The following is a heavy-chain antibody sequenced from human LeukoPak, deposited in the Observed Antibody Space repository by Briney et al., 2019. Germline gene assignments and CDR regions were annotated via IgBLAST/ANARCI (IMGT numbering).Heavy chain of an antibody. V-gene: IGHV4-4*08. CDR1: GGSINNHY. D-gene: IGHD3-10*01. J-gene: IGHJ4*02. CDR2: IYATGRT. Sequence: SETLSLTCTVSGGSINNHYWSWIRQPPGRGLEWIGFIYATGRTDYNPSSTSRATVSVDMSRYQFSLDLTSVTAADTAMYYCARYFEVAGRWYLDYWGQGTLVTVS. CDR3: ARYFEVAGRWYLDY.